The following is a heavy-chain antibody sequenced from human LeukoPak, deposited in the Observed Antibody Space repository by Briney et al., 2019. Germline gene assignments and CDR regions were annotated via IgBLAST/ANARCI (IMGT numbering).Heavy chain of an antibody. CDR2: ISRSSSAI. Sequence: PGGSLRLSCAASGFTFSSYNMNWVRQAPGKGLEWVSYISRSSSAIYYADSVKGRFTISRDNAKNSLYLQMDSLRAEDTAVYYCAKDQCTSTSCYKGDYWGQGTLVTVSS. CDR1: GFTFSSYN. D-gene: IGHD2-2*02. V-gene: IGHV3-48*04. CDR3: AKDQCTSTSCYKGDY. J-gene: IGHJ4*02.